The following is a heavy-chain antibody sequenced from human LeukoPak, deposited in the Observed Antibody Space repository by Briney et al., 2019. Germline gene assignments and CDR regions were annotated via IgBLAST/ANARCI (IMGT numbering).Heavy chain of an antibody. J-gene: IGHJ4*02. Sequence: GGSLRLSCAASGFTFSSYSMNWVRQAPGKGLEWVPSISSSSSYIYYADSVKGRFTISRDNAQNSLYLQMNSLRAEDTGIYYCVRDRGTYRPIDYWGQGTLVTVSS. D-gene: IGHD1-26*01. CDR2: ISSSSSYI. CDR3: VRDRGTYRPIDY. V-gene: IGHV3-21*04. CDR1: GFTFSSYS.